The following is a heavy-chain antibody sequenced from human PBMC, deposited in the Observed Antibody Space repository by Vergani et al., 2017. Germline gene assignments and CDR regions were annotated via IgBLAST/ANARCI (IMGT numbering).Heavy chain of an antibody. CDR2: ISGSGVST. J-gene: IGHJ4*02. CDR3: AKDHSRLSYYLEY. CDR1: GFTFSSYA. D-gene: IGHD2/OR15-2a*01. V-gene: IGHV3-23*01. Sequence: QLLESGGGLVQPGGSLRLSCAASGFTFSSYAMTWVRQAPGKGLEWVSGISGSGVSTYYADSGKGRFTISRDNSKNTLYLQMNSLRAEDTAVYYCAKDHSRLSYYLEYWGQGTLVTVSS.